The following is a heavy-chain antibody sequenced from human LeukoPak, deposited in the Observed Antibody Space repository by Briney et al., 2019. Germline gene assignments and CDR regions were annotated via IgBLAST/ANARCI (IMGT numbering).Heavy chain of an antibody. J-gene: IGHJ4*02. V-gene: IGHV1-8*01. Sequence: ASVKVSCKASGYTFTSYDINWVRQATGQGLEWMGWMNPNSGNTGYAQKFQGRVTMTRNTSISTAYMELSSLRSEDTAAYYCARGKIMFVGYYDSSVSLDYWGQGTLVTVSS. D-gene: IGHD3-22*01. CDR2: MNPNSGNT. CDR3: ARGKIMFVGYYDSSVSLDY. CDR1: GYTFTSYD.